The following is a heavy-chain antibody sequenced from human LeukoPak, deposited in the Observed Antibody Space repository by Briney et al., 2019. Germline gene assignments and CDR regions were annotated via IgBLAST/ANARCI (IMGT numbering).Heavy chain of an antibody. Sequence: GGSLSLSCAASGFTFSSYWMGWVRQAPGKWLEWVANMNIDGSEKYYADSVKGRFTISRDNARNSVYLQMNSLRVEDTAVYYCARDPVEWELLLDYWGQGTLVAVSS. V-gene: IGHV3-7*01. CDR3: ARDPVEWELLLDY. CDR2: MNIDGSEK. J-gene: IGHJ4*02. CDR1: GFTFSSYW. D-gene: IGHD1-26*01.